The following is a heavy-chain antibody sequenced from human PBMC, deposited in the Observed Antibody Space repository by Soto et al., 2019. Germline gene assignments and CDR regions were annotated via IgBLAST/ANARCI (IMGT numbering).Heavy chain of an antibody. V-gene: IGHV3-23*01. Sequence: GGSLGLSCAASGFTFSSYAMSWVRQAPGKGLEWVSAISGSGGSTYYADSVKGRFTISRDNSKNTLYLQMNSLRAEDTAVYYCAKRSRFRELLYIDYWGQGTLVTVSS. CDR3: AKRSRFRELLYIDY. CDR2: ISGSGGST. D-gene: IGHD1-26*01. CDR1: GFTFSSYA. J-gene: IGHJ4*02.